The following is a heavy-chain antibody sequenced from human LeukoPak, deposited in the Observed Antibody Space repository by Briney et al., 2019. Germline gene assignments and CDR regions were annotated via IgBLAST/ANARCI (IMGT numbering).Heavy chain of an antibody. Sequence: PGGSLRLSCAASGFTFSSYWMSWVRQAPGKGLEWVANIKQDGSEKYYVDSVKGRFTISRDNSKNTLYLQMNSLRAEDTAVYYCAKVGGGVVHYWGQGTLVTVSS. CDR1: GFTFSSYW. V-gene: IGHV3-7*03. CDR3: AKVGGGVVHY. J-gene: IGHJ4*02. CDR2: IKQDGSEK. D-gene: IGHD3-16*01.